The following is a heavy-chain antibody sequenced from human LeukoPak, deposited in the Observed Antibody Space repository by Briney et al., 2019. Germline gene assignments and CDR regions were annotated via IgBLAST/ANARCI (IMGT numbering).Heavy chain of an antibody. V-gene: IGHV3-7*01. CDR1: GSPFSDYC. J-gene: IGHJ4*02. Sequence: GGSLRLSCAASGSPFSDYCMSWVRQAPGKGLEWVAMIDQGGSDKYYLASVRGRFTISRDNARNSLDLQMDSLRVEDTAIYYCVRDKRVGASLFVYWGQGNLVTVSS. CDR2: IDQGGSDK. D-gene: IGHD1-26*01. CDR3: VRDKRVGASLFVY.